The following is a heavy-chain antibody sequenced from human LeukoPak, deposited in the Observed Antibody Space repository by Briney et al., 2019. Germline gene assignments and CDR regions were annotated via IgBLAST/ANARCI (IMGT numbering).Heavy chain of an antibody. CDR2: IRSKTDGGTA. Sequence: PGGSLRLSCAASGFTFSNPWMSWXRQAPGKGLEWVGRIRSKTDGGTADYAAPVKDRIIISRDDSKNTLYLQMNSLKNEDTAVYYCTTGTYWGQGTLVTVSS. CDR1: GFTFSNPW. CDR3: TTGTY. V-gene: IGHV3-15*01. J-gene: IGHJ4*02.